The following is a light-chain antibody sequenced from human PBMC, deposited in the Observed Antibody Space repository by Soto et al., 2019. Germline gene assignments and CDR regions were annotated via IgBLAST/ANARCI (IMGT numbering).Light chain of an antibody. V-gene: IGKV1-5*03. J-gene: IGKJ1*01. CDR2: KSS. CDR1: QNIDNW. Sequence: DVQMTQSPSTLSASVVDRVTITCRASQNIDNWLAWYQQKPRKAPKLLIYKSSSLESGVPSRFSGSGSGTEFTLTISSLEPDDFATYHCQQYNSYSVPSFGQGTKVEIK. CDR3: QQYNSYSVPS.